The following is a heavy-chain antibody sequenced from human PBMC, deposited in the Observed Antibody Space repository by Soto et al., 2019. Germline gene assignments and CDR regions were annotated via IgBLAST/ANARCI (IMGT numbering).Heavy chain of an antibody. CDR2: INHVGGT. CDR1: GGFLSESY. V-gene: IGHV4-34*01. CDR3: VRIRYQLPSSVLWLDP. Sequence: TSETLSLTCAVYGGFLSESYWTWIRQPPGKGLEWIGEINHVGGTNYNPSLKSRVTMSVDTSQNQFSLRLISVTAADTAMYFCVRIRYQLPSSVLWLDPWGQGTPVTVSS. J-gene: IGHJ5*02. D-gene: IGHD3-16*01.